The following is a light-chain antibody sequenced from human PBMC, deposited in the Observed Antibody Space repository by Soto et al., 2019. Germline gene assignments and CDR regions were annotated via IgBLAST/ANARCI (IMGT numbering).Light chain of an antibody. CDR2: GAS. CDR3: QQYSNWPSWT. Sequence: EIVMTQSPGTLSLSPGERATLSCRASQSVSSSYLAWYQQKPGQAPRLLIHGASTRATGITARFSGSGSGTEFTLTISSLQSEDFAVYYCQQYSNWPSWTFGQGTKVDI. CDR1: QSVSSSY. V-gene: IGKV3-15*01. J-gene: IGKJ1*01.